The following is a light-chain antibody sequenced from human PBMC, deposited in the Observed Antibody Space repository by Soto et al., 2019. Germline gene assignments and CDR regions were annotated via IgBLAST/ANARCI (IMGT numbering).Light chain of an antibody. J-gene: IGLJ1*01. CDR3: SSYTSITTFYV. CDR1: SGDVGAYNY. CDR2: DVS. V-gene: IGLV2-14*01. Sequence: QSALTQPASVSGSPGQSITISCTGTSGDVGAYNYVSWYQQHPGKAPRLMIYDVSNRPSGASNRFSGSKSGNTASLTISGLQAEDEADYYCSSYTSITTFYVFGTGTKLTVL.